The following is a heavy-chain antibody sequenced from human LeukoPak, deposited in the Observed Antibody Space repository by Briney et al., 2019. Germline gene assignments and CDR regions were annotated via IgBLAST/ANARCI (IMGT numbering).Heavy chain of an antibody. Sequence: ASVTVSCKASGGTVSSYGISWVGQAPGQGREGRGGVIPIFGTANYAQKFQGRGKIITDESTNTAYMELSSLRSEDTALYYCARGTQTCTIYMDVWGKGTTVTVSS. V-gene: IGHV1-69*05. D-gene: IGHD2-8*01. J-gene: IGHJ6*03. CDR3: ARGTQTCTIYMDV. CDR1: GGTVSSYG. CDR2: VIPIFGTA.